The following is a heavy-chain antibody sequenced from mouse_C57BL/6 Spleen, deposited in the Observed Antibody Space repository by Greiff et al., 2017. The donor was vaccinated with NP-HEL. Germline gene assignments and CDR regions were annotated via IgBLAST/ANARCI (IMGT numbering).Heavy chain of an antibody. CDR3: AVYYDYDDGAWFAY. Sequence: QLQESGPELVKPGASVKISCKASGYSFTDYNMNWVKQSNGKSLEWIGVINPNYGTTSYNQKFKGKATLTVDQSSSTAYMQLNSLTSEDSAVYYCAVYYDYDDGAWFAYWGQGTLVTVSA. CDR1: GYSFTDYN. J-gene: IGHJ3*01. CDR2: INPNYGTT. V-gene: IGHV1-39*01. D-gene: IGHD2-4*01.